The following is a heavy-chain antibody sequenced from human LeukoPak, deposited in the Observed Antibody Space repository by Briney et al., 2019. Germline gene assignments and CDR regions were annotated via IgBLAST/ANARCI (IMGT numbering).Heavy chain of an antibody. CDR1: GGSISSGSYY. J-gene: IGHJ6*03. Sequence: PSQTLSLTCTVSGGSISSGSYYWSWIRQPAGKGLEWIGRIYTSGSTNYNPPLKSRVTISVDASKNQFSLKLSSVTAADTAVYYCAREVVFLTHCSSTSCYSYYYYYMDVWGKGTTVTVSS. CDR3: AREVVFLTHCSSTSCYSYYYYYMDV. V-gene: IGHV4-61*02. CDR2: IYTSGST. D-gene: IGHD2-2*01.